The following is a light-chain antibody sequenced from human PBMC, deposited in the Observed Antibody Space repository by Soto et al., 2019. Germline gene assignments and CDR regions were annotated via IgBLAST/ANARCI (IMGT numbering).Light chain of an antibody. CDR3: QQSNSSPWT. CDR2: AAS. CDR1: QSISSY. J-gene: IGKJ1*01. Sequence: DIQMTQSPSSLSASVGDRVTITCRASQSISSYLNWYQQKPGKVPKLLIYAASSLQSGVPSRFSGSGSGTGFTLTISSLQPEDVATYYCQQSNSSPWTFGQGTKVEIK. V-gene: IGKV1-39*01.